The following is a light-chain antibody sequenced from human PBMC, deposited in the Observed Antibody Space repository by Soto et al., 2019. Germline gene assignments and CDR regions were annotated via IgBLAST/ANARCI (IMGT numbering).Light chain of an antibody. CDR1: QTISSW. V-gene: IGKV1-5*03. CDR2: KAS. Sequence: DIQMTQSPSNMSASVCDRVTLTCRASQTISSWLAWYQQKPGKAPKLLIYKASTLKSGVPSRFSGSGSGTEFTLTISSLQPDDFAVYYCQKYGSSPITVGQGTRLEIK. CDR3: QKYGSSPIT. J-gene: IGKJ5*01.